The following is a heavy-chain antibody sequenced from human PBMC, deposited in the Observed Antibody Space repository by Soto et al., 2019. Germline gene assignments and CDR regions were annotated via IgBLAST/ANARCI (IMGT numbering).Heavy chain of an antibody. J-gene: IGHJ4*02. CDR3: ARMIRLRGVDY. Sequence: PSETLSLTCTVSGGSISSYYWSWIRQPPGKGLEWIGYIYYSGSTNYNPSLKSRVTISVDTSKNQFSLKLSSVTAADTAVYYCARMIRLRGVDYWGQGTLVTVS. D-gene: IGHD5-12*01. CDR1: GGSISSYY. V-gene: IGHV4-59*08. CDR2: IYYSGST.